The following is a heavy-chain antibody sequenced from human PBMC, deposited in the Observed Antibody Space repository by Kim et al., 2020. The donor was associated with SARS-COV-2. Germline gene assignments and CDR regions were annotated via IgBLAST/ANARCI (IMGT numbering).Heavy chain of an antibody. Sequence: GGSLRLSCAASGFTFTNYCIHWVRQIPGKGPVWVSSVGGDGGSRYYADSVKGRFTTSRDHANNIVYLQMNSLRVDDTAIYYCTSIFEYWGKGALVTVSS. V-gene: IGHV3-74*01. J-gene: IGHJ4*02. D-gene: IGHD3-3*02. CDR3: TSIFEY. CDR2: VGGDGGSR. CDR1: GFTFTNYC.